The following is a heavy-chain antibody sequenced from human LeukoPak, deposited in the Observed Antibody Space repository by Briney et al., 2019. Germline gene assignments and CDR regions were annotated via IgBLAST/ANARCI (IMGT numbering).Heavy chain of an antibody. CDR2: ISTVGRTT. V-gene: IGHV3-48*03. CDR3: ARGDDYGHQSIVY. Sequence: GGSLRLSCAASGFSFSGYEMHWVRQAPGKGLEWISYISTVGRTTYYGSSVKGRFTTSRDNAKNSVFLQMDSLRVEDTAVYYCARGDDYGHQSIVYWGQGILVTVSS. J-gene: IGHJ4*02. CDR1: GFSFSGYE. D-gene: IGHD4-17*01.